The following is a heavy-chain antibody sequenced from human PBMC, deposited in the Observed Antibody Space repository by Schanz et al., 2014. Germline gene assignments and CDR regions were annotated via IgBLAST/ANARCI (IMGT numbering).Heavy chain of an antibody. Sequence: QVQVIQSGPEVKKPGASVKVSCKASGYTFTTYTMNWVRQAPGQGLEWMGWINTNTGNPTYAQGFTGRFVFSLDTSVSTAYLQISFLKADDTAVFFCARGEANWGQYWGQGTLVTVSS. CDR3: ARGEANWGQY. CDR1: GYTFTTYT. V-gene: IGHV7-4-1*02. J-gene: IGHJ4*02. D-gene: IGHD7-27*01. CDR2: INTNTGNP.